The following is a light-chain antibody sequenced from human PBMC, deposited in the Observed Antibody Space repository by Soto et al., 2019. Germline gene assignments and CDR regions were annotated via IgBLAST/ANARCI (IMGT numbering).Light chain of an antibody. J-gene: IGKJ1*01. CDR3: QQYNGYYRT. CDR1: QTISGW. CDR2: DAS. Sequence: DIQMTQSPSSLSASVGDRVTITCRASQTISGWLAWYQQRPGKAPKLLIFDASTLESGVPSRFSGSGSGTTFTLTISSLQSDDFATYYCQQYNGYYRTFGQGTKVDIK. V-gene: IGKV1-5*01.